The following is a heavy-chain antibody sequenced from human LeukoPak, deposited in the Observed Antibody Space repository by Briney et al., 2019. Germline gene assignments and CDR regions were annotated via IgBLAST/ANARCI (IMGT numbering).Heavy chain of an antibody. J-gene: IGHJ6*02. CDR3: TRDGRVAYEMDV. Sequence: GGSLRLSCAASGFTFSRHPMNWVRQTPGKGLEWVSYISPGTIYYADSVKGRFTISRDNAKNSLYLQMNSLRAEDTAVYYCTRDGRVAYEMDVWGQGTTVTVSS. V-gene: IGHV3-48*01. CDR2: ISPGTI. D-gene: IGHD2-15*01. CDR1: GFTFSRHP.